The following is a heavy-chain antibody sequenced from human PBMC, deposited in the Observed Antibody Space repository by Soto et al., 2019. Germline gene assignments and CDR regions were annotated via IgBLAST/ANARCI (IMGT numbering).Heavy chain of an antibody. D-gene: IGHD5-12*01. CDR3: AKGVTTIVATGSWFDH. V-gene: IGHV3-23*01. J-gene: IGHJ5*02. Sequence: GGSVRLSGAVSGFTFNSYAMNWVLQAPGRGLEWVSSISGSGRTTYYADAVKGRFTISRDNSKNTLFLQMNSLRSEDTAVYYCAKGVTTIVATGSWFDHWGQGTLVTVSS. CDR2: ISGSGRTT. CDR1: GFTFNSYA.